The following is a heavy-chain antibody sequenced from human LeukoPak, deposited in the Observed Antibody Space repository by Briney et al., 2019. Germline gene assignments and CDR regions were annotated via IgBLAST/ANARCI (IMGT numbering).Heavy chain of an antibody. V-gene: IGHV1-69*13. CDR1: GGTFSSYA. D-gene: IGHD2-15*01. Sequence: GASVKVSCKASGGTFSSYAISWVRQAPGQGLEWMGGIIPIFGTANCAQKFQGRVTITADESTSTAYMELSSLRSEDTAVYYCARSDPIGAPNCSGGSCSYYYYGMDVWGQGTTVTVSS. CDR3: ARSDPIGAPNCSGGSCSYYYYGMDV. J-gene: IGHJ6*02. CDR2: IIPIFGTA.